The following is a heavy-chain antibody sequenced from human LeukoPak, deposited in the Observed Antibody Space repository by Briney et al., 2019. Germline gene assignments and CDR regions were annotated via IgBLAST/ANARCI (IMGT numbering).Heavy chain of an antibody. D-gene: IGHD5-18*01. Sequence: SVTLSLTCSVSGASISAYHWSWIRQPAGKGLEWIGRIYSSGRTNYIPSLKSRLTMSVDTSKNQFSLRLNSVTAADTAVYYCARDYSYPDYWGQGTLVTVSS. CDR3: ARDYSYPDY. V-gene: IGHV4-4*07. CDR2: IYSSGRT. J-gene: IGHJ4*02. CDR1: GASISAYH.